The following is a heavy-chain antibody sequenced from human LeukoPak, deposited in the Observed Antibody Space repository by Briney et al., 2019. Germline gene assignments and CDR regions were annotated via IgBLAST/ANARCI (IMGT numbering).Heavy chain of an antibody. CDR1: GFTFSSYA. V-gene: IGHV3-30-3*01. CDR2: ISYDGSNK. Sequence: GGSLRLSCAASGFTFSSYAMHWVRQAPGKGLEWVAVISYDGSNKYYADSVKGRFTISRDNSKNTLYLQMNSLRAEDTAVYYCARDGRNGYEDDYWGQGTLVTVSS. J-gene: IGHJ4*02. D-gene: IGHD5-12*01. CDR3: ARDGRNGYEDDY.